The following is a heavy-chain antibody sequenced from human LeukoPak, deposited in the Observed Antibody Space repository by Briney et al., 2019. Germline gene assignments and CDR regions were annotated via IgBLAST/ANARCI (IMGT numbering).Heavy chain of an antibody. V-gene: IGHV3-7*01. Sequence: GGSLKLSCAASGFTFSSYSMNWVRQAPGKGLEWVANIKQDGSEKYYVDSVKGRFTISRDNAKNSLYLQMNSLRAEDTAVYYCARVEVYYDFWSGYSYYYMDVWGKGTTVTVSS. CDR3: ARVEVYYDFWSGYSYYYMDV. D-gene: IGHD3-3*01. CDR2: IKQDGSEK. J-gene: IGHJ6*03. CDR1: GFTFSSYS.